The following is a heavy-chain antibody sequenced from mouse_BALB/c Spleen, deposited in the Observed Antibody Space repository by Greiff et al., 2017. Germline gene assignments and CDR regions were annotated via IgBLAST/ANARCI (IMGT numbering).Heavy chain of an antibody. D-gene: IGHD1-1*01. CDR1: GFNIKDYY. CDR2: IDPENGDT. Sequence: EVQLVESGAELVRSGASVKLSCTASGFNIKDYYMHWVKQRPEQGLEWIGWIDPENGDTEYAPKFQGKATMTADTSSNTAYLQLSSLTSEDTAVYYCNAWEYGSSSYYAMDYWGQGTSVTVSS. J-gene: IGHJ4*01. V-gene: IGHV14-4*02. CDR3: NAWEYGSSSYYAMDY.